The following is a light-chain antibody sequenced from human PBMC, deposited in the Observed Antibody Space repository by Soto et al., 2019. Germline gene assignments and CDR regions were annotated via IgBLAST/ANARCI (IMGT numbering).Light chain of an antibody. J-gene: IGLJ1*01. CDR2: EVN. Sequence: QSVLTQPASVSGSPVQSITISCTGTSSDVGSYNLVSWYQQHPGKAPKLMIYEVNKRPSGVSNRFSGSKSGNTASLTISGLQAEDEADYYCCSYAGSSTNYVFGTGTKVTVL. CDR1: SSDVGSYNL. CDR3: CSYAGSSTNYV. V-gene: IGLV2-23*02.